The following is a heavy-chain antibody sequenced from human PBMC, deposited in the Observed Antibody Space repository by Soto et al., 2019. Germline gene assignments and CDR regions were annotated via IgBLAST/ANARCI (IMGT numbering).Heavy chain of an antibody. CDR2: IIPVYNIT. CDR3: GRAKSIFGIVTDVYDI. Sequence: QVQLVQSGAEVKKPGSSVRVSCMTSGGSFSGYVFTWVRQAPGQGLEWMGRIIPVYNITNYAESLQGRVTISADTSSTTTYMELNNLRSDDTAVYFCGRAKSIFGIVTDVYDIWGQGTMVLVSS. V-gene: IGHV1-69*04. J-gene: IGHJ3*02. CDR1: GGSFSGYV. D-gene: IGHD3-3*01.